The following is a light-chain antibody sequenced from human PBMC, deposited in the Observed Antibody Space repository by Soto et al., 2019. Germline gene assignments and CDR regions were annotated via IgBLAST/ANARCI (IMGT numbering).Light chain of an antibody. J-gene: IGLJ2*01. CDR1: SSDVGGYNL. Sequence: QSVLTQPASVSGSPGQSITISCTGTSSDVGGYNLVSWYQQHPGKAPKVLIHEVTKRPSGVSNRFSGSKSGNTASLTISGLQAEDEADYYCCSYASSSTFVFGGGTKLTVL. V-gene: IGLV2-23*02. CDR3: CSYASSSTFV. CDR2: EVT.